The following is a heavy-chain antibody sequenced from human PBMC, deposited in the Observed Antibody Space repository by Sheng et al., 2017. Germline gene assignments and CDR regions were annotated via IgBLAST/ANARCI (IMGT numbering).Heavy chain of an antibody. CDR1: GFTFSTYT. CDR3: EPGYLSGFDY. Sequence: EVQLVESGGGLVTPGGSLRLSCAASGFTFSTYTMNWVRQAPGKGLEWVSSISSSGGTIYYADSVKGRFTVSRDNAKNSLYLQMNSLRAEDTTVYYCEPGYLSGFDYVGQGTLVTV. CDR2: ISSSGGTI. D-gene: IGHD2-15*01. J-gene: IGHJ4*02. V-gene: IGHV3-21*01.